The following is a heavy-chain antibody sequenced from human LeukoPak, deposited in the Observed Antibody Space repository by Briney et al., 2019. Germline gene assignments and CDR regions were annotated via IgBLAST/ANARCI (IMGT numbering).Heavy chain of an antibody. D-gene: IGHD3-3*01. CDR3: ARTAIFGVVSPLDH. CDR2: IYTSGST. V-gene: IGHV4-4*07. J-gene: IGHJ4*02. Sequence: PSETLSLTCTVSGGSISSYYWSWIRQPAGKGLEWIGRIYTSGSTNYNPSLKSRVTMSVDTSKNQFSLKLSSVTAADTAVYYCARTAIFGVVSPLDHWGQGTLVTVSS. CDR1: GGSISSYY.